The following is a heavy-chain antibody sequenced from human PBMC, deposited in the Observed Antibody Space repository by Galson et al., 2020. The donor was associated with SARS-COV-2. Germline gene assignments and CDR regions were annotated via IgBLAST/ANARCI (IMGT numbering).Heavy chain of an antibody. CDR1: GLTVSTNY. CDR2: IYGGGST. CDR3: LYGLRTLRY. D-gene: IGHD4-17*01. V-gene: IGHV3-66*01. J-gene: IGHJ4*02. Sequence: GGSLRLSCAASGLTVSTNYMSWVRQAPGKGLEWLSVIYGGGSTSYADSVKDRFAISRDNSKNTLYLQMNSLRAEDTAVYYCLYGLRTLRYGGQGTLVTFSS.